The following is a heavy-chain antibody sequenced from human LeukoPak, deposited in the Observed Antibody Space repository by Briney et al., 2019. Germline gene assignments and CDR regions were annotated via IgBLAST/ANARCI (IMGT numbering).Heavy chain of an antibody. V-gene: IGHV3-21*01. CDR3: VRDKQVGASSNWYFDL. Sequence: GGSLRLSCAASGFTFSDYAMNWVRQAPGKGLEWVSSISPSSTYIYYADSVKGRFTLTRDNAKKSLSLQMNSLRDADTAVYFCVRDKQVGASSNWYFDLWGRGTLVTVIS. J-gene: IGHJ2*01. CDR1: GFTFSDYA. CDR2: ISPSSTYI. D-gene: IGHD1-26*01.